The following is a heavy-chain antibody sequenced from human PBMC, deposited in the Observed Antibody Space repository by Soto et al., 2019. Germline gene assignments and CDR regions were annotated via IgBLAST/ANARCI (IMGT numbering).Heavy chain of an antibody. D-gene: IGHD6-6*01. J-gene: IGHJ6*02. V-gene: IGHV1-69*13. CDR3: ASGGTYSSSSHTYYYYYGMDV. CDR1: GGTFSSYA. Sequence: SVKVSCKASGGTFSSYAISWVRQAPGQGLEWMGGIIPIFGTANYAQKFQGRVTITADESTSTAYMELSSLRSEDTAVYYCASGGTYSSSSHTYYYYYGMDVWGQGTTVTVSS. CDR2: IIPIFGTA.